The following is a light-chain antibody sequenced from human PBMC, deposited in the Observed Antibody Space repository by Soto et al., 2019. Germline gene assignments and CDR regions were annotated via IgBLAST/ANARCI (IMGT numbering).Light chain of an antibody. CDR1: QSISIF. J-gene: IGKJ1*01. CDR3: QQSYSIPWT. V-gene: IGKV1-39*01. CDR2: AAS. Sequence: DIQMTQSPSSLSASIGDRVTITCRPSQSISIFLNWYQQKPGKAPELLIYAASSLQSGVPSRFSGSGSGTAFTLTISSLQPRDFATYYCQQSYSIPWTFGQGTKVDIK.